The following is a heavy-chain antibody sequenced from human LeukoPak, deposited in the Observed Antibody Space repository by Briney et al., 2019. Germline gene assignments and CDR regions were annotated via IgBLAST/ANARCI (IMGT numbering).Heavy chain of an antibody. J-gene: IGHJ3*02. CDR3: ASTRLLGSIEAFDI. D-gene: IGHD3-22*01. CDR2: ISYDGSNK. Sequence: GGSLRLSCAASGFTFSSYAMHWVRQAPGKGLEWGAVISYDGSNKYYADSVKGRFTISRDNSKNTLYLQMNSLRAEDTAVYYCASTRLLGSIEAFDIWGQGTMVTVSS. V-gene: IGHV3-30*04. CDR1: GFTFSSYA.